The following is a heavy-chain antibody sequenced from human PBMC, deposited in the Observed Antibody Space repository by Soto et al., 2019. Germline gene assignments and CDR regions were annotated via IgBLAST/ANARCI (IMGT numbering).Heavy chain of an antibody. Sequence: ASVKVSCKASGYTFTSYAMHWVRQAPGQRLEWMGWINAGNGNTKYSQKFQGRVTITRDTSASTAYMELSSLRSEDTAVYYCARGYNDEGYVDYWGQGTLVTVSS. CDR3: ARGYNDEGYVDY. CDR1: GYTFTSYA. CDR2: INAGNGNT. J-gene: IGHJ4*02. D-gene: IGHD3-16*01. V-gene: IGHV1-3*01.